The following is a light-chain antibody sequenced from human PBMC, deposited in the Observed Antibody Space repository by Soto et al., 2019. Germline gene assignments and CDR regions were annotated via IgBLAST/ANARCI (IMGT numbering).Light chain of an antibody. CDR3: QQSYSVPR. Sequence: DIQMTQSPSSLSASVGDRVTISCRASRSISNYLNWYQHTSGKAPRLLIYAASSLQTGVPSRFSGTGAGTAFTLTITNLQPEDSATYYCQQSYSVPRFGQGTRVDLK. V-gene: IGKV1-39*01. CDR1: RSISNY. CDR2: AAS. J-gene: IGKJ1*01.